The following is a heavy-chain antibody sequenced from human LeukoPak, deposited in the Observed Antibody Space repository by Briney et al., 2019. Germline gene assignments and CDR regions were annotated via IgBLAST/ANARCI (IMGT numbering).Heavy chain of an antibody. CDR1: GGSISSSSYY. CDR2: IYYSGST. Sequence: SETLSLTCTVSGGSISSSSYYWGWIRQPPGKGLKWIGNIYYSGSTYYNPSLKSRVTIFVDTSKNQFSLKLSSVTAADTAVYYCARGETIIDSVVFDYWGQGTLVTVSS. V-gene: IGHV4-39*07. D-gene: IGHD5-24*01. CDR3: ARGETIIDSVVFDY. J-gene: IGHJ4*02.